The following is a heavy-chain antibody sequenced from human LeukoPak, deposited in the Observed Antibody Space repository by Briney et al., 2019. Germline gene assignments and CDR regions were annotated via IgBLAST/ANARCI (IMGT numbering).Heavy chain of an antibody. V-gene: IGHV7-4-1*02. CDR1: GYSFTNYA. J-gene: IGHJ3*02. D-gene: IGHD5-18*01. Sequence: ASVKVSCKASGYSFTNYAMNWMRQAPGLGLEWMGWINTNTGNPTYAQGFTGRFVFSLDTSVSTAYLQISSLKPEDTAVYFCARGLPKIQLYLGDAFDIWGQGTMVTVSS. CDR3: ARGLPKIQLYLGDAFDI. CDR2: INTNTGNP.